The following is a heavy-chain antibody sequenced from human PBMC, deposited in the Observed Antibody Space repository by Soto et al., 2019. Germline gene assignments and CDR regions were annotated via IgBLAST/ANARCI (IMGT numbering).Heavy chain of an antibody. CDR2: ISAYNGNT. D-gene: IGHD2-2*01. Sequence: GASVKVSCKASGYTFTSYGISWVRQAPGQGLEWMGWISAYNGNTNYAQKLQGRVTMTTDTSTSTAYMELRSLRSDDTAVYYCARVGVPVTGGYYYGMDCWGQGTTVTVSS. J-gene: IGHJ6*02. CDR3: ARVGVPVTGGYYYGMDC. CDR1: GYTFTSYG. V-gene: IGHV1-18*01.